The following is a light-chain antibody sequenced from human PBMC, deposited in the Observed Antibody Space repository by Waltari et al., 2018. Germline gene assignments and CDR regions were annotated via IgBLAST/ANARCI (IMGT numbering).Light chain of an antibody. CDR2: GAS. CDR1: QSVNSN. V-gene: IGKV3-15*01. CDR3: QQYNSWPFT. Sequence: EMVMTQSPATRSVSPGDRDTLSCRASQSVNSNLAWYQQKPGQAPRLLIYGASTGATGIPARFSGSGSGTEFTHTISSLQSEDFAVYYCQQYNSWPFTFGGGTTVEIK. J-gene: IGKJ4*01.